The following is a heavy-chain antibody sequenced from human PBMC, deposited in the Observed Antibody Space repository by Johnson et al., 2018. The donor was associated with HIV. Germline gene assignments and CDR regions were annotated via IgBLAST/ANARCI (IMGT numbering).Heavy chain of an antibody. CDR3: ARVGVGGYSADGAFDI. Sequence: QVQLVESGGGLVQPGTSLRLSCAASGFTFSTYGMHWVRQPPGKGLEWVTFILFDGSHKYYVDSVKGRFTISRDNSKNTVYLQMNNLRAEDAAVFYCARVGVGGYSADGAFDIWGQGTKVSVSS. CDR2: ILFDGSHK. J-gene: IGHJ3*02. D-gene: IGHD2-15*01. V-gene: IGHV3-30*02. CDR1: GFTFSTYG.